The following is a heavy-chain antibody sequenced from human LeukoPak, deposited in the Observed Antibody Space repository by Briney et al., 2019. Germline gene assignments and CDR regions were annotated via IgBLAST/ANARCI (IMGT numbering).Heavy chain of an antibody. CDR2: IIPIFGIA. Sequence: GSSVKVSCKTSGGTFSNCAISWVRQAPGQGLEWMGGIIPIFGIAHYAQKFQGRVTITADESTSTAYMELSSLRSEDTAVYYCARGWLAETTVVTPYNYWGQGTVVTVSS. V-gene: IGHV1-69*01. D-gene: IGHD4-23*01. J-gene: IGHJ4*02. CDR1: GGTFSNCA. CDR3: ARGWLAETTVVTPYNY.